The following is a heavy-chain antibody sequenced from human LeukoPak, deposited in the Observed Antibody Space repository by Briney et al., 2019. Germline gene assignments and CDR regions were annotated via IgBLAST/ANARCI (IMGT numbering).Heavy chain of an antibody. J-gene: IGHJ5*02. V-gene: IGHV4-34*01. CDR1: GGSFSGYD. CDR2: INHSGST. CDR3: ARVEDSGYDYRGRFDP. D-gene: IGHD5-12*01. Sequence: PSETLSLTCAVYGGSFSGYDWSWIRQPPGKGLEWIGEINHSGSTNYNPSLKSRVTISVDTSKNQFSLKLSSVTAADTAVYYCARVEDSGYDYRGRFDPWGQGTLVTVSS.